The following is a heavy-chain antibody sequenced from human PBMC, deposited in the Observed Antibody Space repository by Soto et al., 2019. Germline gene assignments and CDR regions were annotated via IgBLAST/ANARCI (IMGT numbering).Heavy chain of an antibody. Sequence: QVQLVQSGAEVKKPGSSVKVSCKASEGTFSSYAISWVRQAPGQGLEWMGGIIPIFGTANYAQKFQGRVTITADESPSTAYMELSSLSSEDTAVYYGASGRGVADTRYYYYGMAVWGQGTTVTVSS. V-gene: IGHV1-69*01. CDR3: ASGRGVADTRYYYYGMAV. D-gene: IGHD2-15*01. CDR2: IIPIFGTA. CDR1: EGTFSSYA. J-gene: IGHJ6*02.